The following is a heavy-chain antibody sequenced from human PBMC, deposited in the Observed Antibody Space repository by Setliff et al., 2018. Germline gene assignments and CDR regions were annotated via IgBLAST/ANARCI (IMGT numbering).Heavy chain of an antibody. Sequence: PSETLSLTCSVSGGSITSHYWSWIRQSPGKGLEWIGYIDYSGTTNYNPSLKSRVTISSDTSKRQFSLKLSSVTAADTAVYYCARETIAARGDFDYWGQGTLVTVSS. CDR1: GGSITSHY. J-gene: IGHJ4*02. D-gene: IGHD6-6*01. CDR2: IDYSGTT. V-gene: IGHV4-59*11. CDR3: ARETIAARGDFDY.